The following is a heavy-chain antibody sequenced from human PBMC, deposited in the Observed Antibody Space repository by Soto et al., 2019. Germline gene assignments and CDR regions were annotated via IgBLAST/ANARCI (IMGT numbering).Heavy chain of an antibody. CDR1: GGSISSSSYY. CDR2: IYYSGST. Sequence: QLQLQESGPGLVKPSETLSLTCTVSGGSISSSSYYWSWIRQPPGKGLEWIGSIYYSGSTNYNPALKSRVTIFVDTSKNEFSLKLSSVTAADTAVYYCARQSPHPFWGQGTMVTVSS. V-gene: IGHV4-39*01. J-gene: IGHJ3*01. CDR3: ARQSPHPF.